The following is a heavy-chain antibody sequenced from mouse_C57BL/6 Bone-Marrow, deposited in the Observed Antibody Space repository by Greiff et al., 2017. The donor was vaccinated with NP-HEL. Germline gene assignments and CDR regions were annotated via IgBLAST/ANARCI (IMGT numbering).Heavy chain of an antibody. D-gene: IGHD2-3*01. J-gene: IGHJ2*01. V-gene: IGHV5-4*01. CDR3: ARSDGYRYYFDY. Sequence: EVQRVESGGGLVKPGGSLKLSCAASGFTFSSYAMSWVRQTPEKRLEWVATISDGGSYTYYPDNVKGRFTISRDNAKNNLYLQMSHLKSEDTAMYYCARSDGYRYYFDYWGQGTTLTVSA. CDR2: ISDGGSYT. CDR1: GFTFSSYA.